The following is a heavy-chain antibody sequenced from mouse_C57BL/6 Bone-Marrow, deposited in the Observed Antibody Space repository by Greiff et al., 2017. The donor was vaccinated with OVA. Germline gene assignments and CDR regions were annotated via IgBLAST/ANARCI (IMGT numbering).Heavy chain of an antibody. V-gene: IGHV3-6*01. CDR1: GYSITSGYY. Sequence: EVKLMESGPGLVKPSQSLSLTCSVTGYSITSGYYWNWIRQFPGNILEWLGYISYDGSNNYNPSFKNRISITRDTSMNQFFLQLNPVTTQDSAPSYCAKEEISYYYDRRECYFDYWGQGTTLTVSS. CDR2: ISYDGSN. D-gene: IGHD2-4*01. CDR3: AKEEISYYYDRRECYFDY. J-gene: IGHJ2*01.